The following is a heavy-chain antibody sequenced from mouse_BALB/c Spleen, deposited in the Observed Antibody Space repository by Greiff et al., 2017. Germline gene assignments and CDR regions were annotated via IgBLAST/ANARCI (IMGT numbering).Heavy chain of an antibody. CDR1: GYAFSSYW. CDR2: IYPGDGDT. Sequence: QVQLKQSGPELVKPGASVKISCKASGYAFSSYWMNWVKQRPGQGLEWIGQIYPGDGDTNYNGKFKGKATLTADKSSSTAYMQLSSLTSEDSAVYFCARGTMITTWFADWGQGTLVTVSA. V-gene: IGHV1-80*01. J-gene: IGHJ3*01. D-gene: IGHD2-4*01. CDR3: ARGTMITTWFAD.